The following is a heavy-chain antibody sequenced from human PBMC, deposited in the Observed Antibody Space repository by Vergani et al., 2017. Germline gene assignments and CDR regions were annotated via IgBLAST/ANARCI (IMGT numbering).Heavy chain of an antibody. CDR3: AKEESSSWYSTWFDP. J-gene: IGHJ5*02. CDR1: GFTFSSYW. V-gene: IGHV3-30*02. D-gene: IGHD6-13*01. CDR2: IRYDGSNK. Sequence: VQLVESGGGLVQPGGSLRLSCAASGFTFSSYWMSWVRQAPGKGLEWVAFIRYDGSNKYYADSVKGRFTISRDNSKNTLYLQMNSLRAEDTAVYYCAKEESSSWYSTWFDPWGQGTLVTVSS.